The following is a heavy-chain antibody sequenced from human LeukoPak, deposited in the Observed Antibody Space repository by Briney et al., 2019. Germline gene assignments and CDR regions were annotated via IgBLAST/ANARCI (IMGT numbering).Heavy chain of an antibody. CDR1: GYTLTELS. D-gene: IGHD3-9*01. Sequence: ASVKVSCKVPGYTLTELSMHWVRQAPGKGLEWMGGFDPEDGETIYAQKFQGRVTMTEDTSTDTAYMELSSLRSEDTAVYYCATRLDLTGYYPYFDYWGQGTLVTVSS. J-gene: IGHJ4*02. CDR3: ATRLDLTGYYPYFDY. V-gene: IGHV1-24*01. CDR2: FDPEDGET.